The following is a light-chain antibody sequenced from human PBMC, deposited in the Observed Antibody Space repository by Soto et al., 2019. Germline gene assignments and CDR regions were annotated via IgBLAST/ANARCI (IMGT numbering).Light chain of an antibody. CDR2: GAS. CDR3: QQYSSSPLS. J-gene: IGKJ4*01. V-gene: IGKV3-20*01. CDR1: QSVSSY. Sequence: IVVSPFPGPPSLSPREGATPSCRASQSVSSYLAWYQQKPGQAPRLLIYGASNRATGIPDRFSGSGSGTDFTLTISRLEPEDFAVYLCQQYSSSPLSFGGGTKVDIK.